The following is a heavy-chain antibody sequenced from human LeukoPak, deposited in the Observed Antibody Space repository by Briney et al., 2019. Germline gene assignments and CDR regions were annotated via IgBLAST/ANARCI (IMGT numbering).Heavy chain of an antibody. Sequence: GGSLRLSCVASGFTFSNYWMSWVRQAPGKGLEWVANIKQDGSEKYYLDSLEGRFTISRDNAKNSVYLQINRLRAEDTAVYYCARRGTIAVPVFWFDPWGQGTLVIVSS. CDR2: IKQDGSEK. CDR1: GFTFSNYW. D-gene: IGHD6-19*01. J-gene: IGHJ5*02. CDR3: ARRGTIAVPVFWFDP. V-gene: IGHV3-7*01.